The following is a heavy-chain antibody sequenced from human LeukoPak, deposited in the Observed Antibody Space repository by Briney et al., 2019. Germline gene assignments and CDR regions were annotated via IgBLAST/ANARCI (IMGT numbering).Heavy chain of an antibody. J-gene: IGHJ4*02. CDR2: IYYSGTT. Sequence: SETLSLTCTVSGGSISSYYWNWIRQPPGKGLEWIGYIYYSGTTNYNPSLKSRVSMSVDTSKNQFSPKLSSVTAADTAVYYCARDSGLRLGELSSFDYWGQGTLVTVSS. CDR1: GGSISSYY. V-gene: IGHV4-59*01. CDR3: ARDSGLRLGELSSFDY. D-gene: IGHD3-16*02.